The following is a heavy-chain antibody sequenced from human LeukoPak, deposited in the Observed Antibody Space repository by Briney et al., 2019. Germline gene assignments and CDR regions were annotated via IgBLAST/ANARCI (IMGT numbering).Heavy chain of an antibody. CDR1: GDSVSSNSAA. V-gene: IGHV6-1*01. D-gene: IGHD1-20*01. CDR2: TYYRSKWYN. Sequence: SQTLSLTCAISGDSVSSNSAAWNWIRQSPSRGLEWLGRTYYRSKWYNDYAVSVKSRITINPDTSKNQFSLQLNSVTPEDTAVYYCARDKAHPYNWNDTGEAFDIWGQGTMVTVSS. J-gene: IGHJ3*02. CDR3: ARDKAHPYNWNDTGEAFDI.